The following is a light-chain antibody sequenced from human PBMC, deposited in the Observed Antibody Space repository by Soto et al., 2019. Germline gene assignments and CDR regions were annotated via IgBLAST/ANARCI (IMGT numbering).Light chain of an antibody. Sequence: EIMFSQSPDAVSLSPGEGATLSCRASQSVSSNQLAWYQHKPGQAPRLLIYDAYKRATGIPDRFSGRGSGTDFTLTISRLEPEDFGVYFCQQSGTSPSWTFGQGTKV. CDR3: QQSGTSPSWT. CDR1: QSVSSNQ. J-gene: IGKJ1*01. V-gene: IGKV3-20*01. CDR2: DAY.